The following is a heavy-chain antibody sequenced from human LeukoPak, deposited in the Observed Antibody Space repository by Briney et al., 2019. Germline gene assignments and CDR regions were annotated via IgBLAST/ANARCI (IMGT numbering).Heavy chain of an antibody. J-gene: IGHJ4*02. CDR3: AKESRAVAGYYFDY. CDR2: ISASGGST. V-gene: IGHV3-23*01. D-gene: IGHD6-19*01. CDR1: GFTFSSYA. Sequence: PGGSLRLSCAASGFTFSSYAMSWVRQAPGKALEWVSGISASGGSTYYADSVKGRFTISRDNSKNTLYLQMNSLRAEDTAVYYCAKESRAVAGYYFDYRGKGTLVTVSS.